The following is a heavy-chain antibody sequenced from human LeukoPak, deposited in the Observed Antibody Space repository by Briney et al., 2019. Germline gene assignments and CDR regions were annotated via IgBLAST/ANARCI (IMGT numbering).Heavy chain of an antibody. Sequence: GASVKVSCKASGGTFISYAISWVRQAPGQGLEWMGIINPGGGSTSYAQKFQGRVTMTRDTSTSTVYMELSSLRSEDTAVYYCAREARRTIITMVRGGRYMDVWGKGTTVTISS. CDR3: AREARRTIITMVRGGRYMDV. D-gene: IGHD3-10*01. V-gene: IGHV1-46*01. J-gene: IGHJ6*03. CDR1: GGTFISYA. CDR2: INPGGGST.